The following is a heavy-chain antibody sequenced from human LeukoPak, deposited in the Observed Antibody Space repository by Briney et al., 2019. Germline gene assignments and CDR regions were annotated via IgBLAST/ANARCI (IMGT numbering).Heavy chain of an antibody. Sequence: GGSLRLSCAASGFTFSSYRMNWVRQAPGKGLEWVSFISSSSSYIYYADSVKGRFTISRDNSKNTLYLQMNSLRAEDTAVYYCAKDASDYSNYGYFFDYWGQGTLVTVSS. D-gene: IGHD4-11*01. CDR3: AKDASDYSNYGYFFDY. CDR2: ISSSSSYI. V-gene: IGHV3-21*01. CDR1: GFTFSSYR. J-gene: IGHJ4*02.